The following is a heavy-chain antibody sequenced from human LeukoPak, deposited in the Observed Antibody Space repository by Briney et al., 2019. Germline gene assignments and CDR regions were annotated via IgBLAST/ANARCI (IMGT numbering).Heavy chain of an antibody. CDR1: GFTFSSNT. CDR3: AKANYYESSGYYENLDY. V-gene: IGHV3-23*01. CDR2: ITGSGGST. D-gene: IGHD3-22*01. Sequence: GGSLRLSCAASGFTFSSNTMSWVRQAPGKGLEWVSAITGSGGSTYHADSVKGRFTISRDNSKNTLYLQMNRLRAEDTAVYYCAKANYYESSGYYENLDYWGQGTLITVSS. J-gene: IGHJ4*02.